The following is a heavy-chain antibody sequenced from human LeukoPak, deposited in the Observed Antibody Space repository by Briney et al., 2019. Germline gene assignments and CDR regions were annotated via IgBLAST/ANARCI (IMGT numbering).Heavy chain of an antibody. CDR2: IGSNGGST. J-gene: IGHJ4*02. CDR3: VKTDQYYYGSGTYWDY. D-gene: IGHD3-10*01. V-gene: IGHV3-64D*09. CDR1: GFTFSSYA. Sequence: GGSLRLSCSASGFTFSSYAMFWVRQAPGKGLKYVSAIGSNGGSTHYADSVKGRFTISRDNSKNRLYLQMSSLRTEDTAVYYCVKTDQYYYGSGTYWDYWGQGTLVTVSS.